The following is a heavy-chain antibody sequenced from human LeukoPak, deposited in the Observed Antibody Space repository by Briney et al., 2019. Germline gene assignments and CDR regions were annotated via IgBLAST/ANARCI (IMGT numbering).Heavy chain of an antibody. CDR2: INAGNGNT. CDR3: ARGPLAAADWFDP. Sequence: RRASVKVSCKASGYTFTAYAMHWVRQAPGQRLEWIGWINAGNGNTKYSQKFQGRVTITRDTSATTAYMELSSLRSEDMAVYYCARGPLAAADWFDPWGQGTLVTVSS. J-gene: IGHJ5*02. V-gene: IGHV1-3*03. CDR1: GYTFTAYA. D-gene: IGHD6-13*01.